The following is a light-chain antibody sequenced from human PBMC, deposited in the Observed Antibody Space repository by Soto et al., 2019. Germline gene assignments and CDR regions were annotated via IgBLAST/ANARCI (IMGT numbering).Light chain of an antibody. CDR3: SSYAGRGTRV. CDR2: EVN. Sequence: QSVLTQPPSASGSPGQSVTISCTGTSSDVGGYNYVSWYQQHPGKAPKLMIYEVNKRPSGVPDRFSGSKSGNTASLTVSGLQAEDEADYYCSSYAGRGTRVFGTGTKVTVL. J-gene: IGLJ1*01. CDR1: SSDVGGYNY. V-gene: IGLV2-8*01.